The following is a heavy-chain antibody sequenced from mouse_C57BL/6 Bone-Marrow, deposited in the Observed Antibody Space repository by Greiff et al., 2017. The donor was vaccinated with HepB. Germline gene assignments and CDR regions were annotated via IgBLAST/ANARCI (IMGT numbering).Heavy chain of an antibody. J-gene: IGHJ4*01. V-gene: IGHV2-9-1*01. CDR2: IWTGGGT. D-gene: IGHD1-1*01. CDR1: GFSLTSYA. CDR3: ARNRESFYYYGSRGAMDY. Sequence: VQLQQSGPGLVAPSQSLSITCTVSGFSLTSYAISWVRQPPGKGLEWLGVIWTGGGTNYNSALKSRLSISKDNSKSQVFLKMNSLQTDDTARYYCARNRESFYYYGSRGAMDYWGQGTSVTVSS.